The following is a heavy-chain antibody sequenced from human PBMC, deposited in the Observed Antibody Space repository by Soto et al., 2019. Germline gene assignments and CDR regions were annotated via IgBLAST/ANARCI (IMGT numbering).Heavy chain of an antibody. CDR3: ARSGQGRSVSFDY. J-gene: IGHJ4*02. D-gene: IGHD3-16*01. CDR2: MNPSSGNT. Sequence: ASVKVSCKASGYTFTNYDINWVRQATGQGPEWMEWMNPSSGNTGYVEKFQGRVAMTRDTSISTAYMELSSLTSEDTAVYYCARSGQGRSVSFDYWGQGTLVTVSS. CDR1: GYTFTNYD. V-gene: IGHV1-8*01.